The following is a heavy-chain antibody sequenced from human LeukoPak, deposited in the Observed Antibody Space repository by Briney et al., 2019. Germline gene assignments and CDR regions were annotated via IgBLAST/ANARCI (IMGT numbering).Heavy chain of an antibody. V-gene: IGHV1-46*01. J-gene: IGHJ3*02. CDR2: INPSGGST. D-gene: IGHD2-15*01. Sequence: ASVKVSCKASGYIFTSYYIHWVRQAPGQGLEWMGIINPSGGSTSYAQKFQGRVAMTRDTSISTAYMELSRLRSADTAVYYCARDHFTLLGYCSGGSCTDAFDIWGQGTMVTVSS. CDR3: ARDHFTLLGYCSGGSCTDAFDI. CDR1: GYIFTSYY.